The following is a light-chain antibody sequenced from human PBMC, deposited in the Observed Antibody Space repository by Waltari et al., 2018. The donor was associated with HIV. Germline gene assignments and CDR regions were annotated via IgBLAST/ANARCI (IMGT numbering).Light chain of an antibody. CDR3: LQYTNYPLA. V-gene: IGKV1D-13*01. CDR1: QDIRSA. Sequence: IQLTQSPSSLSASVGDRPTFTCRASQDIRSALAWFQQKPGKSPQLLIYDAFELPSGVPSRFSGSQSGTDFTLTLSSLQPEDFATYYCLQYTNYPLAFGPGTTVVIK. J-gene: IGKJ3*01. CDR2: DAF.